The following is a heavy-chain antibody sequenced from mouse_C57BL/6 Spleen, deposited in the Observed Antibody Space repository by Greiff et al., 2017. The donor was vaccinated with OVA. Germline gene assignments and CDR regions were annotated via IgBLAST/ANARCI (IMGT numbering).Heavy chain of an antibody. Sequence: VQLQQPGTDLVKPGASVKLSCKASGYTFTSYWMHWVQQRPGQGLEWIGNINPSNGGTNYNEKFKSKATLTVDKSSSTAYMQLSSLTSEDSAVYYCARSGNYYAMDYWGQGTSVTVSS. CDR2: INPSNGGT. D-gene: IGHD1-3*01. CDR3: ARSGNYYAMDY. V-gene: IGHV1-53*01. CDR1: GYTFTSYW. J-gene: IGHJ4*01.